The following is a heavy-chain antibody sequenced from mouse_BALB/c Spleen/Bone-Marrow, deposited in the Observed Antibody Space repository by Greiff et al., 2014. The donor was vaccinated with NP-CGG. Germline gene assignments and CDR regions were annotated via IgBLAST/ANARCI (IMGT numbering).Heavy chain of an antibody. Sequence: VQLQQSGAELVKPGASVKLSCTASGFNIKETYMHWVKQRPEQGLERIGRIDPANGNTKYDPKFQGKATITADTSSNTAYLQLSSLTSEDTAVYYCASYRYGWYFDVWGAGTTVTVSS. J-gene: IGHJ1*01. CDR3: ASYRYGWYFDV. CDR1: GFNIKETY. CDR2: IDPANGNT. V-gene: IGHV14-3*02. D-gene: IGHD2-14*01.